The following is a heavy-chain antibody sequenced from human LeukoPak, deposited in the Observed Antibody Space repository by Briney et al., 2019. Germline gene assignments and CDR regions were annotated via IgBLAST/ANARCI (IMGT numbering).Heavy chain of an antibody. D-gene: IGHD5-18*01. CDR3: ARVAYSYGFLDY. V-gene: IGHV4-59*01. CDR2: IFYSGTT. CDR1: GVSMSDYY. Sequence: SETLSLTCIVSGVSMSDYYWSWIRQPPGKGLEVIGYIFYSGTTTYNPSLQSRVTISVDTSKNQFSLRLSSVTAADTAVYYCARVAYSYGFLDYWGQGTLVTVSS. J-gene: IGHJ4*02.